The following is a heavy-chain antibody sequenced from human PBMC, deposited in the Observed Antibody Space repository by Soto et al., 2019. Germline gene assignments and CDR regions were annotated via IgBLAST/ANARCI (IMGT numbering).Heavy chain of an antibody. Sequence: PSETLSLTCTVSRSSISSSSYYWGWTRQPPGKGLEWIGSIYYSGTTYYNPSLKRRVTISVDTSKNQFSLKLSSVTAADTAVYYCAGHRGYYDILTGYYTELNFDYWGQGTLVTVSS. CDR3: AGHRGYYDILTGYYTELNFDY. CDR1: RSSISSSSYY. D-gene: IGHD3-9*01. V-gene: IGHV4-39*01. J-gene: IGHJ4*02. CDR2: IYYSGTT.